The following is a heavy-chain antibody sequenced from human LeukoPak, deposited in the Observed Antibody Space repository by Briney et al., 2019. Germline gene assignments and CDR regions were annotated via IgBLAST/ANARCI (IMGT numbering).Heavy chain of an antibody. CDR3: ARHLHPGLGYYYMDV. V-gene: IGHV4-39*01. D-gene: IGHD4-11*01. CDR1: GGSISSSSYY. J-gene: IGHJ6*03. CDR2: IYYSGST. Sequence: SETLSLTCTVSGGSISSSSYYWGWIRQPPGKGLEWIGSIYYSGSTYYNPSLKSRVTISVDTSKNQFSLKLSSVTAADTAVYYCARHLHPGLGYYYMDVWGKGTTVTVSS.